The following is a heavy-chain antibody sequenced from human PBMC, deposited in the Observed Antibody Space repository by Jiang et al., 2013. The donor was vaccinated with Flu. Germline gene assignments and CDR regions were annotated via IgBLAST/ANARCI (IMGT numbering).Heavy chain of an antibody. Sequence: SWVRQAPGQGLEWMGWISAYNGNTNYAQKLQGRVTMTTDTSTSTAYMELRSLRSDDTAVYYCAREFSAAQPNWFDPWGQGTLVTVSS. CDR3: AREFSAAQPNWFDP. J-gene: IGHJ5*02. D-gene: IGHD1-14*01. CDR2: ISAYNGNT. V-gene: IGHV1-18*01.